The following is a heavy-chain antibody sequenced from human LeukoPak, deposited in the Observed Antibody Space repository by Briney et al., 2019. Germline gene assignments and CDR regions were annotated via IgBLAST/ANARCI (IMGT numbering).Heavy chain of an antibody. CDR1: GGSISSGTYY. Sequence: SETLSLTCTVSGGSISSGTYYWSWIRQPAGKGLEWIGRIYTSGSTNYNPSLKSRVTMSVDTSKDQFSLKLSSVTAADTAVYYCARVLDYGGWFDPWGQGTLVTVSS. CDR2: IYTSGST. CDR3: ARVLDYGGWFDP. D-gene: IGHD4/OR15-4a*01. J-gene: IGHJ5*02. V-gene: IGHV4-61*02.